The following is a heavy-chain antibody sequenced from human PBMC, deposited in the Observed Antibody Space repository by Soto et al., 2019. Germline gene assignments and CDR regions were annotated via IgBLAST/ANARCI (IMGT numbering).Heavy chain of an antibody. Sequence: GGSLRLSCAASGFTFSSYSMNWVRQAPGKGLEWVSSISSSSSYIYYADSVKGRFTISRDNAKNSLYLQMNSLRAEETAVYYCARAYDYIWGSYRSNWFDPWGQGTLVTVSS. V-gene: IGHV3-21*01. CDR3: ARAYDYIWGSYRSNWFDP. D-gene: IGHD3-16*02. CDR1: GFTFSSYS. CDR2: ISSSSSYI. J-gene: IGHJ5*02.